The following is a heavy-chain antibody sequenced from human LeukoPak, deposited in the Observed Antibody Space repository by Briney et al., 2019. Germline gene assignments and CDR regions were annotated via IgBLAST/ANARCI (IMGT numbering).Heavy chain of an antibody. J-gene: IGHJ4*02. D-gene: IGHD1-26*01. CDR3: ARGDHVGYFLDY. V-gene: IGHV3-74*01. CDR2: IYTDGSRT. CDR1: GFTFSGYW. Sequence: GGSLRLSCAASGFTFSGYWMHWVRQAPGKGLVWASRIYTDGSRTNYADSVWGRFTISRDNAKNTLYLQLDSLRAEDTAVYYCARGDHVGYFLDYWGQGTLVTVSS.